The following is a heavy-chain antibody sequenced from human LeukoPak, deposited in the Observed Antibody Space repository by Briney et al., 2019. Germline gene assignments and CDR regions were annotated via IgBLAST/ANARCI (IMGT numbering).Heavy chain of an antibody. CDR2: INPNSGGT. V-gene: IGHV1-2*02. D-gene: IGHD1-26*01. CDR1: GYTFTGYY. Sequence: ASVKVSCKASGYTFTGYYMHWVRQAPGQGLEWMGWINPNSGGTNYAQKFQGRVTMARDTSISTAYMELGRLRSEDTALYYCAKDHGSYYYYYMDVWGKGTTVTVSS. CDR3: AKDHGSYYYYYMDV. J-gene: IGHJ6*03.